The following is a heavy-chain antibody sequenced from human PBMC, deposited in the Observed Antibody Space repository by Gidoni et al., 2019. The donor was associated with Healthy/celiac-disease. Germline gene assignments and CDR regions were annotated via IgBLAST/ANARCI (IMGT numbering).Heavy chain of an antibody. D-gene: IGHD2-15*01. CDR2: INHSGST. J-gene: IGHJ3*02. CDR1: GGSFSGYY. CDR3: ARDCSGGSCYSPDAFDI. V-gene: IGHV4-34*01. Sequence: QVQLQQWGAGLLKPSETLSLTCAVYGGSFSGYYWSWIRQPPGKGLEWIGEINHSGSTNYNPSLKSRVTISVDTSKNQFSLKLSSVTAADTAVYYCARDCSGGSCYSPDAFDIWGQGTMVTVSS.